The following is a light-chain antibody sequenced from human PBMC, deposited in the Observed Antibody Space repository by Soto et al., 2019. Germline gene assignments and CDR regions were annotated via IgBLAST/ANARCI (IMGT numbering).Light chain of an antibody. CDR2: VGTGGIVG. Sequence: QPVLTQPPSASASLGASVTLTCTLSSDYNNYEVDWYQRRPGTGPRLVMRVGTGGIVGSKGDVIPDRFSVLGSGLNRFLTIKNIHEEDESDYRCGAYHGSGSNFVVFGGGTKLTVL. CDR1: SDYNNYE. J-gene: IGLJ3*02. CDR3: GAYHGSGSNFVV. V-gene: IGLV9-49*01.